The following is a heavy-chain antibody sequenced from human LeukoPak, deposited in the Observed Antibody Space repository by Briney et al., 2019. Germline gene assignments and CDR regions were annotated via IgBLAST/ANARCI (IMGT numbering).Heavy chain of an antibody. D-gene: IGHD6-19*01. J-gene: IGHJ4*02. Sequence: GGSLRLSCAASGLTFSGYAMSWVRQAPGKGLEWVSAISGGGGSTYYADSVKGRFTISRDNSKNTLYLQMNSLRAEDTAVYYCAKARVEWLVLGYWGQGTLVTVSS. CDR2: ISGGGGST. CDR1: GLTFSGYA. CDR3: AKARVEWLVLGY. V-gene: IGHV3-23*01.